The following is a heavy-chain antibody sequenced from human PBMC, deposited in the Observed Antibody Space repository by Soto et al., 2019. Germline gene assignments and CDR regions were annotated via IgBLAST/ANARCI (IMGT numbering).Heavy chain of an antibody. CDR1: GGSISSSDW. V-gene: IGHV4-4*02. CDR3: ARHDMRCHCVLQQ. D-gene: IGHD3-22*01. J-gene: IGHJ1*01. Sequence: QMQLQESGPGLVKPSGTLSLTCVVSGGSISSSDWWSWVRQPPGKGLEWIGETHHGGSTNYNPSLKSRVTISVDKAKNLVSLRLTSVTAADTGIFYCARHDMRCHCVLQQWGHGTLVTVSS. CDR2: THHGGST.